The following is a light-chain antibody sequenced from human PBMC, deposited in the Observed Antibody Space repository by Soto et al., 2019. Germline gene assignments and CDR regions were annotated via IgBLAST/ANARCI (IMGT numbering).Light chain of an antibody. V-gene: IGKV3-11*01. CDR2: DAS. CDR3: QQRSNWPGYT. J-gene: IGKJ2*01. CDR1: QSVSSF. Sequence: EIVLTQSPATLSLSPGERATLSCRASQSVSSFLAWYQHKPGQAPRLLIYDASNRATGIPARFSGSGSGTDFTLTISSLEPEDFAAYYCQQRSNWPGYTFGQGTNLEIK.